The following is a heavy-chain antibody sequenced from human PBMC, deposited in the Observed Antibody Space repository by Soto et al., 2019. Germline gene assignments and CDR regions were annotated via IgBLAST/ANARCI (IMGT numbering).Heavy chain of an antibody. V-gene: IGHV1-46*01. CDR1: GYTFTSYY. CDR3: ARALPRIAASREGDY. Sequence: GASVKVSCKASGYTFTSYYMHWVRQAPGRGPEWVGIINPFGGSTSYAQNFQGRITMTSDTSTNTVYMELSSLRSEDTAVYYCARALPRIAASREGDYWGQGTLVTVSS. D-gene: IGHD6-6*01. J-gene: IGHJ4*02. CDR2: INPFGGST.